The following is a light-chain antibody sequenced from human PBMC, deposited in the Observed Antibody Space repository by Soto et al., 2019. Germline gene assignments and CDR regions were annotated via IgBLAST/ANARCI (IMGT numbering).Light chain of an antibody. V-gene: IGKV1-5*03. CDR1: QSISGW. Sequence: DIQMTQSPSTLSASVGERGTITCRASQSISGWLAWYHQKPGKAPKLLIYKASSLESGVPSRFSGSGSGTEVTLTISSLQTDDFATYYCQQYHSYPYTFGQGTKLEFE. J-gene: IGKJ2*01. CDR2: KAS. CDR3: QQYHSYPYT.